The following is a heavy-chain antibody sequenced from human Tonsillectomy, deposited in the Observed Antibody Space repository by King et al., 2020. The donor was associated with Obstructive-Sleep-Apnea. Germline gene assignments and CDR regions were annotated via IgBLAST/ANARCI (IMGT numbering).Heavy chain of an antibody. J-gene: IGHJ4*02. D-gene: IGHD3-22*01. Sequence: VQLVESGGGLVQPGGSLRLSCSASGFTFSNYAMHWVRQTPGKGLEYVSVISSNGGSTYYADSVKGRFTISRDNSKNTLYLQMSSLRAEDTAVYYCVKTFYYDTSSYYFDYWGQGTLVTVSS. V-gene: IGHV3-64D*09. CDR3: VKTFYYDTSSYYFDY. CDR2: ISSNGGST. CDR1: GFTFSNYA.